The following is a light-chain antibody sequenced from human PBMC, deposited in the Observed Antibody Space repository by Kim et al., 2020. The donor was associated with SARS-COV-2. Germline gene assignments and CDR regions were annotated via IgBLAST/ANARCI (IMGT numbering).Light chain of an antibody. CDR1: QSLLHSDGYNY. J-gene: IGKJ4*01. Sequence: PASIAGRSSQSLLHSDGYNYLVWYLQKAGQSPQLLIYLGSNRASGVPDRFSGSGSGTDFTLKISRVEAEDVGVYYCMQALQTPLTFGGGTKVDIK. CDR2: LGS. V-gene: IGKV2-28*01. CDR3: MQALQTPLT.